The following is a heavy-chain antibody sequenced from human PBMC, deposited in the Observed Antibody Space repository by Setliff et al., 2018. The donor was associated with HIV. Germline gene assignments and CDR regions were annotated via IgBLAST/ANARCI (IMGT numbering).Heavy chain of an antibody. CDR2: IYPGDSDT. Sequence: RGESLKISCKGSGYSFTSYWIAWLRQMPGKGLECMGIIYPGDSDTRYSPSFQGQVTISADKSINTAYLQWSSLKASDTAMYYCARHGQYGSGSYYNRPFDYWGQGTLVTVSS. CDR1: GYSFTSYW. D-gene: IGHD3-10*01. V-gene: IGHV5-51*01. CDR3: ARHGQYGSGSYYNRPFDY. J-gene: IGHJ4*02.